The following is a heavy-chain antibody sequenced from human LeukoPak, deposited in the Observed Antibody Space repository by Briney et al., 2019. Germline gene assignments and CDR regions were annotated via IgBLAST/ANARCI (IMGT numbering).Heavy chain of an antibody. CDR2: IDAGGST. CDR3: ARGRAHAPNWFDP. V-gene: IGHV4-61*02. Sequence: PSETLSLTCTVSGGAISSGGSIGSFYWSWIRQPAGKGLEWIGRIDAGGSTNYNPSLRGRVTISVDTSKNQFSLRLISVTAADAAVYYCARGRAHAPNWFDPWGQGTLVTVSS. J-gene: IGHJ5*02. CDR1: GGAISSGGSIGSFY. D-gene: IGHD2-8*01.